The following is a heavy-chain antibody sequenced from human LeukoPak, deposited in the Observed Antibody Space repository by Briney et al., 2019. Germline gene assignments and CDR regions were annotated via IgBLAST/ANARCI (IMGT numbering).Heavy chain of an antibody. V-gene: IGHV3-21*01. Sequence: GGSLRLSCAASGFTFSSYSMNWVRQAPGKGLEWVSSISSSSSYIYYADSVKGRFTISRDNAKNSLYLQMNSLRAEDTAVYYCARIREYDYVWGSYVYWGQGTLVTVSS. CDR2: ISSSSSYI. CDR1: GFTFSSYS. CDR3: ARIREYDYVWGSYVY. J-gene: IGHJ4*02. D-gene: IGHD3-16*01.